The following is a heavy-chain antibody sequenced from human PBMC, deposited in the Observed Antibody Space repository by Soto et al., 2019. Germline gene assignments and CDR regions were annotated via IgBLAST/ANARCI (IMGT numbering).Heavy chain of an antibody. Sequence: ASVKVSCKASGYTFINYYIHWVRQAPGQGLEWMAIINPMGGSTNYAQEFQGRVTLTSDTSTSTAYMELRSLRSEDTAVYYCARVPPRDIVVVVAATQLDYWGQGTLVTVSS. CDR2: INPMGGST. CDR1: GYTFINYY. V-gene: IGHV1-46*01. CDR3: ARVPPRDIVVVVAATQLDY. J-gene: IGHJ4*02. D-gene: IGHD2-15*01.